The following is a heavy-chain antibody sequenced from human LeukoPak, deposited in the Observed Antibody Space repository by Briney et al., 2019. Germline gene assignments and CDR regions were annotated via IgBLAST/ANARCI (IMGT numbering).Heavy chain of an antibody. CDR3: ARDQGGVGLWFGVPYYYFDY. D-gene: IGHD3-10*01. CDR2: IKQDGSEK. Sequence: PGGSLRLSCAASGFTFSSYSMNWVRQAPGKGLEWVANIKQDGSEKYYVDSVKGRFTIPRDNAKNSLYLQMNSLRAEDTAVYYCARDQGGVGLWFGVPYYYFDYWGQGTLVTVSS. V-gene: IGHV3-7*01. J-gene: IGHJ4*02. CDR1: GFTFSSYS.